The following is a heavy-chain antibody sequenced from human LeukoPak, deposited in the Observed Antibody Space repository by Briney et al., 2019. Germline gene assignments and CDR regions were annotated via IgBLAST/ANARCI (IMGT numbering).Heavy chain of an antibody. D-gene: IGHD6-13*01. CDR2: VYYGRSP. Sequence: SETLSLTCTVSGDSISRSTYYWAWIRQPPGKGLEWIGSVYYGRSPYFNPSLESRATISVDTSKNHFSLKMSSVTAADTAVFYCARSSRTGTFSYWGQGTLVTVSS. V-gene: IGHV4-39*02. J-gene: IGHJ4*02. CDR1: GDSISRSTYY. CDR3: ARSSRTGTFSY.